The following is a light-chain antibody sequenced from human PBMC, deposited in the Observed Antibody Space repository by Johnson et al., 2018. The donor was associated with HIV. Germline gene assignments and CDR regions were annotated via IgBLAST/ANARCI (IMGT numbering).Light chain of an antibody. CDR2: ENN. CDR1: SSNIGTND. V-gene: IGLV1-51*02. Sequence: QSVLTQPPSVSAAPGQKVTVSCSGSSSNIGTNDVSWYQQFPGAAPKLLIYENNKRPSGIPDRFSGSKYGTSATLGITGLQTGDEGDYYCAAWVRSLTYGGVVGTCTNVTVL. CDR3: AAWVRSLTYGGV. J-gene: IGLJ1*01.